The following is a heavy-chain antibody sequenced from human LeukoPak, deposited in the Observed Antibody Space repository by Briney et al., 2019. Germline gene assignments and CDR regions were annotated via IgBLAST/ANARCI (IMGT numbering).Heavy chain of an antibody. CDR3: ARGSTPDYYVSSGYYPTHFDY. V-gene: IGHV4-61*01. Sequence: KPSVTLSLTCTVSGGSVSSGNYYWSWIRQPPGKGLEWIGYIYYSGITNYNPSLKSRVTISVDTSKNQFSLKLSSVTAADTAVYYCARGSTPDYYVSSGYYPTHFDYWGQGALVTVSS. J-gene: IGHJ4*02. CDR2: IYYSGIT. D-gene: IGHD3-22*01. CDR1: GGSVSSGNYY.